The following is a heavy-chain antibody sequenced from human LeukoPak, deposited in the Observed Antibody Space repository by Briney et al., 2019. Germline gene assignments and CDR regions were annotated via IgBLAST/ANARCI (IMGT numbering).Heavy chain of an antibody. D-gene: IGHD6-13*01. Sequence: GGSLRLSCAASGFTFSSYAMSWARQAPGKGLEWVSAISGSGGSTYYADSVKGRFTISRDNSKSTLYLQMNSLRAEDTAVYYCAKAKYSSSWDQWGQGTLVTVSS. CDR3: AKAKYSSSWDQ. CDR2: ISGSGGST. CDR1: GFTFSSYA. J-gene: IGHJ1*01. V-gene: IGHV3-23*01.